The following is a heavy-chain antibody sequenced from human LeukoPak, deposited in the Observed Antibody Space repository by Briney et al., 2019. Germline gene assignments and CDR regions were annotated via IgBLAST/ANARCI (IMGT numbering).Heavy chain of an antibody. Sequence: KPSETLSLTCTVSGGSISSYYWSWIRQPAGKGLEWDGRIYTSGSTNYNPSLKSRVTMSVDTSKNQFSLKLSSVTAADTAVYYCARDEVAAAGTNWFDPWGQGTLVTVSS. CDR1: GGSISSYY. CDR2: IYTSGST. V-gene: IGHV4-4*07. J-gene: IGHJ5*02. CDR3: ARDEVAAAGTNWFDP. D-gene: IGHD6-13*01.